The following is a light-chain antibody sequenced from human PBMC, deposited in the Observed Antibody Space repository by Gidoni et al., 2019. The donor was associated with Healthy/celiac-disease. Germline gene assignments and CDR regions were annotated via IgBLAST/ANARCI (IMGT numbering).Light chain of an antibody. CDR3: QSYDSSLSGVV. V-gene: IGLV1-40*01. Sequence: QSVLTQPPSVSGAPGHRVTISCTGSSYNIGAGYDVHWFQQLPGTAPKLLIYGNSNRPSGVPDRFSGSKSGTSASLAITGLQAEDEADYYCQSYDSSLSGVVFGGGTKLTVL. CDR1: SYNIGAGYD. CDR2: GNS. J-gene: IGLJ2*01.